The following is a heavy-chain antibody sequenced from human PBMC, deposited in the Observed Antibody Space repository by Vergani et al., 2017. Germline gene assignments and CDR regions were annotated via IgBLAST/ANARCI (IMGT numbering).Heavy chain of an antibody. D-gene: IGHD4-17*01. CDR2: IYYSGST. J-gene: IGHJ4*02. Sequence: QVQLQESGPGLVKPSQTLSLTCTVSGGSISSGGYYWSWLRQHPGKGLEWIGYIYYSGSTYYNPSLKSRVTISVDTSKNQFSLKLSSVTAADTAVYYCARDARLGYGDYGGVFDYWGQGTLVTVSS. V-gene: IGHV4-31*03. CDR3: ARDARLGYGDYGGVFDY. CDR1: GGSISSGGYY.